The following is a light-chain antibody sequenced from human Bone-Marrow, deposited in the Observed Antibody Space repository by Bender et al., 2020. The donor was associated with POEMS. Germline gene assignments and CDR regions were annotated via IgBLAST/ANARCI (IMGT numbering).Light chain of an antibody. V-gene: IGLV2-23*02. Sequence: QSALTQPASVSGSPGQSITISCTGISSEIGDHKFVSWYQNHPGKAPKLIIYGVTNRPSGVSNRFSGSKSGNTASLAISGLQAEDEADYYCCSYAGSSTYVVFGGGTKLTVL. CDR2: GVT. CDR3: CSYAGSSTYVV. J-gene: IGLJ2*01. CDR1: SSEIGDHKF.